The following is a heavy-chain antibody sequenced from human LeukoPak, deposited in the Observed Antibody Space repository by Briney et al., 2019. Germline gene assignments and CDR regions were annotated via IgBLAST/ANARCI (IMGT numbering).Heavy chain of an antibody. CDR2: IYSGGST. CDR3: ARAEYDSSGYYRGYYFDY. V-gene: IGHV3-53*01. D-gene: IGHD3-22*01. J-gene: IGHJ4*02. CDR1: GFTVSSNY. Sequence: GGSLRLSCAASGFTVSSNYMSWVRQAPGKGLEWVSVIYSGGSTYYADSVKGRFTISRDNSKNTLYLQMNSLRAEDTAVYYCARAEYDSSGYYRGYYFDYWGQGTLVTVSS.